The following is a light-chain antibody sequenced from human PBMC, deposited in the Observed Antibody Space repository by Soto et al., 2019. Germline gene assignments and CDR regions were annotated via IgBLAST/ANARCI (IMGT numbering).Light chain of an antibody. Sequence: QSALTQPPSASGSPGQSVTISCTGTSSDVGAYKYVSWYQQYPGKAPQLMIYEVTKRPSGVPDRLSGSKSGNTASLNVSGLQAEDEAYYYCTSYVGNDIWVFGGGTKVTVL. CDR2: EVT. CDR1: SSDVGAYKY. J-gene: IGLJ3*02. V-gene: IGLV2-8*01. CDR3: TSYVGNDIWV.